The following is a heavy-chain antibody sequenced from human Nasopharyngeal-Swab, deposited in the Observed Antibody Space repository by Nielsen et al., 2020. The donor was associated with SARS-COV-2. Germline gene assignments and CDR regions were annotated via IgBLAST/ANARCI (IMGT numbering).Heavy chain of an antibody. D-gene: IGHD2-21*02. CDR3: ARLYCGGDRSYYYYYGMDV. V-gene: IGHV1-18*01. CDR2: ISAYNGNT. J-gene: IGHJ6*02. Sequence: ASLKVSCKASGYTFTSYGISWVRQAPGQGLEWMGWISAYNGNTNYAQKLQGRVTMTTDTSTSAAYMELRSLRSDDTAVYYCARLYCGGDRSYYYYYGMDVWGQGTTVTVSS. CDR1: GYTFTSYG.